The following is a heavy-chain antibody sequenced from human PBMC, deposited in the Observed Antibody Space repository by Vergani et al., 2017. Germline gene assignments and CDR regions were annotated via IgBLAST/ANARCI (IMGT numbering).Heavy chain of an antibody. CDR1: GFTFSSYG. D-gene: IGHD6-6*01. Sequence: QVQLVESGGGVVQPGRSLRLSCAASGFTFSSYGMHWVRQAPGKGLEWVSVIYSGGSTYYADSVKGRFTISRDNSKNTLYLQMNSLRAEDTAVYYCAKDLGRSSSSSLIYWGQGTLVTVSS. CDR3: AKDLGRSSSSSLIY. CDR2: IYSGGST. J-gene: IGHJ4*02. V-gene: IGHV3-NL1*01.